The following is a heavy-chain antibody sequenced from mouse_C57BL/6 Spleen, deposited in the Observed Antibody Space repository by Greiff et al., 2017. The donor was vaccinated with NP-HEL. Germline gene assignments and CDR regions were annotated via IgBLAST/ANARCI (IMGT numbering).Heavy chain of an antibody. V-gene: IGHV5-17*01. D-gene: IGHD1-1*01. CDR2: ISSGSSTI. Sequence: EVHLVESGGGLVKPGGSLKLSCAASGFTFSDYGMHWVRQAPEKGLEWVAYISSGSSTIYYADTVKGRFTISRDNAKNTLFLQMTSLRSEDTAMYYCARDYGSTHGAMDYWGQGTSVTVSS. J-gene: IGHJ4*01. CDR1: GFTFSDYG. CDR3: ARDYGSTHGAMDY.